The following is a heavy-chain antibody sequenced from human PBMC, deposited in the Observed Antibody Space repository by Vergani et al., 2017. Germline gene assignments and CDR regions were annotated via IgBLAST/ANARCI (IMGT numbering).Heavy chain of an antibody. CDR2: INPNSGGT. D-gene: IGHD3-9*01. CDR1: GYTFTGYY. CDR3: ARDLAGYDILTGLWDGHXFDP. J-gene: IGHJ5*02. Sequence: QVQLVQSGAEVKKPGASVKVSCKASGYTFTGYYMHWVRQAPGQGLEWMGWINPNSGGTNYAQKFQGRVTMTRDTSISTAYMELSRLRSDDTAVYYCARDLAGYDILTGLWDGHXFDPWGQGTLVTVSS. V-gene: IGHV1-2*02.